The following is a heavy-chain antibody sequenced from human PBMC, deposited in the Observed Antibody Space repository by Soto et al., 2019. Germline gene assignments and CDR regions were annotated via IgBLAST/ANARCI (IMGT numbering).Heavy chain of an antibody. V-gene: IGHV4-59*01. Sequence: SETLSLTCTVSGGSISSYYWSWIRQPPGKGLEWIGYIYYSGSTNYNPSLKSRVTISVDTSKNQFSLKLSSVTAADTAVYYCARYSYGVYYFDYWGQGTLVTVSS. CDR3: ARYSYGVYYFDY. J-gene: IGHJ4*02. CDR2: IYYSGST. D-gene: IGHD5-18*01. CDR1: GGSISSYY.